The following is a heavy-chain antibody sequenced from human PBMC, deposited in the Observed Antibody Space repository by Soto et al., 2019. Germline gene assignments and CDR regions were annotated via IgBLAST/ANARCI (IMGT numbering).Heavy chain of an antibody. V-gene: IGHV1-18*01. CDR3: ARDSGYYDFWSGYSYYFDY. J-gene: IGHJ4*02. Sequence: ASVKVSCKASGYTFTSYGISWVRQAPGQGLERMGWISAYNGNTNYAQKLQGRVTMTTDTSTNTAYMELRSLRSDDTAVYYCARDSGYYDFWSGYSYYFDYWGQGTLVTVSS. D-gene: IGHD3-3*01. CDR1: GYTFTSYG. CDR2: ISAYNGNT.